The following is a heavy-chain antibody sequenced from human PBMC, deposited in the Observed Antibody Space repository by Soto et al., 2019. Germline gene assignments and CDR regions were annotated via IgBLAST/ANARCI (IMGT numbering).Heavy chain of an antibody. CDR1: GFTFRSSV. D-gene: IGHD3-22*01. J-gene: IGHJ6*02. CDR3: ASGLTYYYDSSRGGMDV. V-gene: IGHV3-13*01. Sequence: GGPLRLPCAASGFTFRSSVMDGGRQAAGKGLKWVSAIGPARDTSYAGSVKGRFTISREHAKNSLYLQMNSLSAEDTAVYYCASGLTYYYDSSRGGMDVWGQGTTVTVSS. CDR2: IGPARDT.